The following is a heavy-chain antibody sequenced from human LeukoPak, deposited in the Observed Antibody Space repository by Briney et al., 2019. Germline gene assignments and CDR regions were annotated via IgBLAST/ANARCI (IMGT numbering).Heavy chain of an antibody. V-gene: IGHV4-39*07. CDR3: AREPGGSY. Sequence: SETLSLTCTVSGGSISSSSYYWGWIRQPPGKGLEWIGSIYYSGSTYYNPSLKSRVTISVDTSKNQFSLKLSSVTAADTAAYYCAREPGGSYWGQGTLVTVSS. CDR1: GGSISSSSYY. D-gene: IGHD2-15*01. CDR2: IYYSGST. J-gene: IGHJ4*02.